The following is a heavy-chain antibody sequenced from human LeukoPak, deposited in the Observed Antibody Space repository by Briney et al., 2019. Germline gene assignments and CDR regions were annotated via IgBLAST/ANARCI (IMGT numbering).Heavy chain of an antibody. CDR2: ISWNSGSR. Sequence: GRSLRLSCAASGCTFDDYAMHWVRQAPGQGLERVSGISWNSGSRGYADSVKGRFTISRDNAKKSLYLQMHSLRADDTALYYCAKDIGRSAYYDFWSGYYSGGGLDYWGQGTLVTVSS. J-gene: IGHJ4*02. CDR1: GCTFDDYA. CDR3: AKDIGRSAYYDFWSGYYSGGGLDY. V-gene: IGHV3-9*01. D-gene: IGHD3-3*01.